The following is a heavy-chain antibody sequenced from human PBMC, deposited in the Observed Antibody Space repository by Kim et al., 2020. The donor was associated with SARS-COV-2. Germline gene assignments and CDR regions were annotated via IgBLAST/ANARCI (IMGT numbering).Heavy chain of an antibody. D-gene: IGHD4-4*01. V-gene: IGHV2-5*02. CDR1: GFSLTASGAN. J-gene: IGHJ4*01. CDR3: AHGLVYRWQVHFDY. CDR2: IYWDDDK. Sequence: SGPTLVNPTQTLTLTCSFSGFSLTASGANVGWIRQPPGRALEWLALIYWDDDKRYSTSLKSRLTITKDTSRNQVVLTMSNMDPADTGACYCAHGLVYRWQVHFDYWVHGTLVTVSS.